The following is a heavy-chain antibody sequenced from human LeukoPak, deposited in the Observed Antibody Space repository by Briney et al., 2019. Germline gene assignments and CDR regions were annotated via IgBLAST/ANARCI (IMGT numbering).Heavy chain of an antibody. Sequence: PGGSLRLSCSVSGFAFSSDAMSWVRQAPGKGLEWVSAISASGGSTYYADSVKGRFTISRDSSKNTLYLQMNSLRAEDTAVYYCAREDYSYGYYFDYWGQGTLVSVSS. D-gene: IGHD5-18*01. J-gene: IGHJ4*02. CDR2: ISASGGST. V-gene: IGHV3-23*01. CDR1: GFAFSSDA. CDR3: AREDYSYGYYFDY.